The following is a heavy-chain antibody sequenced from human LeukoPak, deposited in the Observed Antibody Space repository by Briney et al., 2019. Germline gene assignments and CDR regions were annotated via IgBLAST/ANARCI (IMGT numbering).Heavy chain of an antibody. V-gene: IGHV1-2*02. Sequence: GASVKVSCKASGYTFTGYYMHWVRQAPGQGLEWMGWINPNSGGTNYAQKFQGRVTMTRDTSISTAYMELSRLRSDDTAVYYCARGIVVVVAATPVCWFDPWGQGTLVTVSS. CDR2: INPNSGGT. D-gene: IGHD2-15*01. J-gene: IGHJ5*02. CDR3: ARGIVVVVAATPVCWFDP. CDR1: GYTFTGYY.